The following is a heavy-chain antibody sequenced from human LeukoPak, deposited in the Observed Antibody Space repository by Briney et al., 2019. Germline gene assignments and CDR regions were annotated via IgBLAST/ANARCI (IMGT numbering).Heavy chain of an antibody. D-gene: IGHD3-22*01. V-gene: IGHV1-2*02. CDR1: GYTFTD. CDR2: IHPNSGGT. J-gene: IGHJ4*02. Sequence: ASVKVSCKASGYTFTDMNWVRQAPGQGLEWMGWIHPNSGGTNYAQKFQGRVTMTSDTSISTAYMELTSLTSDDTAVYYCARGIRDSSGYYPLFNYWGQGTLVTVSS. CDR3: ARGIRDSSGYYPLFNY.